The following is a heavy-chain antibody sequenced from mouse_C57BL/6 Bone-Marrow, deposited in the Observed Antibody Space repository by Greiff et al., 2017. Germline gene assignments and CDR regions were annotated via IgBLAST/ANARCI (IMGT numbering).Heavy chain of an antibody. CDR2: IDPSDSYT. Sequence: VQLQQPGAELVMPGASVKLSCKASGYTFTSYWMHWVKQRPGQGLEWIGEIDPSDSYTNYNQKFKGKSTLTVDKSSSTAYMQLSSLTSEDSAVYDCARGWSGPWYFDVWGTGTTVTVSS. D-gene: IGHD1-1*02. CDR3: ARGWSGPWYFDV. V-gene: IGHV1-69*01. CDR1: GYTFTSYW. J-gene: IGHJ1*03.